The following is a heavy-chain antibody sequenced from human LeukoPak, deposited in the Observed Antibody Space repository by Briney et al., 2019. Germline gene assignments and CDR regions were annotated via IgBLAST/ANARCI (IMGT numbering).Heavy chain of an antibody. CDR3: ARDPPHGMDV. Sequence: GGSLRLSCAASGFTFANYNFNWVRQAPGKGLEWVSYISSTSSTIYYADSMEGRFTISRDNAKNSLYLQMNSLRAEDTAVYYCARDPPHGMDVWGQGTTVTVSS. V-gene: IGHV3-48*01. CDR2: ISSTSSTI. CDR1: GFTFANYN. J-gene: IGHJ6*02.